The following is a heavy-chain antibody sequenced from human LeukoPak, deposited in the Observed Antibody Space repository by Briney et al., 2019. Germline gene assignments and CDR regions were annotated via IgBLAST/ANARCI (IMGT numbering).Heavy chain of an antibody. CDR1: GGSISSYY. CDR2: IYYSGST. CDR3: ARGYYNSSGYSFDY. Sequence: SETLSLTCTVSGGSISSYYWSWIRQPPGKGLEWIGYIYYSGSTNYNPSLKSRVTISVDTSKNQVSLKMTSVTAADTAVYYCARGYYNSSGYSFDYWGQGTPVTVSS. J-gene: IGHJ4*02. V-gene: IGHV4-59*12. D-gene: IGHD3-22*01.